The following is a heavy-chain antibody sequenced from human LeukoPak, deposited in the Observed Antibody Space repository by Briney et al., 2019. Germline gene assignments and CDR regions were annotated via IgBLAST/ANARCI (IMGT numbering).Heavy chain of an antibody. CDR3: TTDLSQWLPPYYFDY. Sequence: GGSLRLSCAASGFTFSSYSMNWVRQASGKGLEWVSYISSSSSTIYYADSVKGRFTISRDNAKNSLYLQMNSLRAEDTAVYYCTTDLSQWLPPYYFDYWGQGTLVTVSS. J-gene: IGHJ4*02. CDR1: GFTFSSYS. D-gene: IGHD6-19*01. CDR2: ISSSSSTI. V-gene: IGHV3-48*04.